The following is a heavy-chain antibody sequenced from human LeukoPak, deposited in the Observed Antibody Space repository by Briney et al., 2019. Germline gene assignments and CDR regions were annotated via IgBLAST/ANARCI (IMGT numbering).Heavy chain of an antibody. V-gene: IGHV4-39*07. CDR1: GGSISSYY. CDR2: IYYSGST. Sequence: SETLSLTCTVSGGSISSYYWSWIRQPPGKGLEWIGSIYYSGSTYYNPSLKSRVTISVDTSKNQFSLKLSSVTAADTAVYYCAREKYYVYFDYWGQGTLVTVSS. CDR3: AREKYYVYFDY. J-gene: IGHJ4*02. D-gene: IGHD3-10*02.